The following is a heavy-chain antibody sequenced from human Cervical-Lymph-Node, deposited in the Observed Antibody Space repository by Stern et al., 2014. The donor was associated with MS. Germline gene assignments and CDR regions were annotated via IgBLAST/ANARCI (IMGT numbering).Heavy chain of an antibody. CDR3: ARQRYFDY. CDR2: IFPGGPDL. J-gene: IGHJ4*02. CDR1: GYTFTSYW. V-gene: IGHV5-51*01. Sequence: QLVQSGPEVKRPGESLKISCQASGYTFTSYWIGWVRQMPGKGLEWIAIIFPGGPDLRSRPSFQGQVTISADKSSSTAYLQWNNLKASDTAIYYCARQRYFDYWGQGTLVTVSS.